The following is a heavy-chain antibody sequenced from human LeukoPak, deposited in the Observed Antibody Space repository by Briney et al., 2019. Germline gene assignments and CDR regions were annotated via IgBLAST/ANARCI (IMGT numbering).Heavy chain of an antibody. D-gene: IGHD3-22*01. CDR1: GGTFSSYA. CDR3: ARDRYYYDSSGYYYDYYYYYMDV. Sequence: ASVKVSCKASGGTFSSYAISWVRQAPGQGLEWMGRIIPIFGTANYAQKFQGRVTITTDESTSTAYMELSSLRSEDTAVYYCARDRYYYDSSGYYYDYYYYYMDVWGKGTTVTVSS. CDR2: IIPIFGTA. V-gene: IGHV1-69*05. J-gene: IGHJ6*03.